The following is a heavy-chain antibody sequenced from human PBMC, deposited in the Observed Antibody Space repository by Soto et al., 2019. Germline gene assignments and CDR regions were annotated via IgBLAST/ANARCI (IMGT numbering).Heavy chain of an antibody. D-gene: IGHD6-25*01. CDR1: GFTFTNYA. J-gene: IGHJ6*02. Sequence: EVQLLESGGGLVQPGGSMRLSCAASGFTFTNYAMNWVRQAPGKGLEWVSALGGSGGSAYYADSVKGRFTISRDNSRNTLYLQMNSLRAEDTAVYYCAKFSGITYYYYYYGMDVWGQGTTVTVSS. V-gene: IGHV3-23*01. CDR3: AKFSGITYYYYYYGMDV. CDR2: LGGSGGSA.